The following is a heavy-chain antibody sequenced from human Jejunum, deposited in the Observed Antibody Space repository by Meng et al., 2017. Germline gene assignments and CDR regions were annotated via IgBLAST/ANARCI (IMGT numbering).Heavy chain of an antibody. Sequence: VQVQESGPVSVTPWAPRALTCAGSGDCSSSSYWWSWVRQSPGKGLEWSGEIYHSGTNNYNPSLKSRVNLSVDKSKNQVSLNLSSVNAADTAVYFCARDFEALYGVWGQGTLVTVSS. V-gene: IGHV4-4*02. CDR2: IYHSGTN. D-gene: IGHD2-8*01. J-gene: IGHJ1*01. CDR3: ARDFEALYGV. CDR1: GDCSSSSYW.